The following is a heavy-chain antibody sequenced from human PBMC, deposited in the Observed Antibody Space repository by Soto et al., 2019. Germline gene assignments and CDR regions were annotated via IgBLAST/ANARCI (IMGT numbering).Heavy chain of an antibody. J-gene: IGHJ6*02. D-gene: IGHD1-1*01. CDR2: INHSGST. V-gene: IGHV4-34*01. Sequence: SETLSLTCAVYGGSFSGYNWSWIRQPPGKGLEWIGEINHSGSTNYNPSLKSRVTISVDTSKNQFSLKLSSVTAADTAVYYCARGVERPMYYYYYDMDVWGQGTTVTSP. CDR1: GGSFSGYN. CDR3: ARGVERPMYYYYYDMDV.